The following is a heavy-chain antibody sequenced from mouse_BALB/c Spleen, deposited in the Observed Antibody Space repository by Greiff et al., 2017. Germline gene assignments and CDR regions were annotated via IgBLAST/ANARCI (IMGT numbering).Heavy chain of an antibody. CDR3: ARRADLYYFDY. CDR2: IDPFNGGT. CDR1: GYTFTSYW. J-gene: IGHJ2*01. D-gene: IGHD3-3*01. Sequence: QVQLKQPGAELVKPGAPVKLSCKASGYTFTSYWMNWVKQSHGKSLEWIGYIDPFNGGTSYNQKFKGKATLTVDKSSSTAYMHLSSLTSEDSAVYYCARRADLYYFDYWGQGTTLTVSS. V-gene: IGHV1-69*02.